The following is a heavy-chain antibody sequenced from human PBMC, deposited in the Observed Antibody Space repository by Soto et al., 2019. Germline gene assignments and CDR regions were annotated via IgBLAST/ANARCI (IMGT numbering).Heavy chain of an antibody. J-gene: IGHJ4*02. CDR1: GFTFSNYA. Sequence: EVHLLESGGGWVQPGGSLRLSCAASGFTFSNYAMTWVRQTPGKGLEWVSEISGSGGTTYSADSVKGRFTISRDNSKNTLYLQMNSLRAEDTAVYYCASCLQAWYRGLDYWGQGTLVTVSS. CDR2: ISGSGGTT. V-gene: IGHV3-23*01. D-gene: IGHD1-1*01. CDR3: ASCLQAWYRGLDY.